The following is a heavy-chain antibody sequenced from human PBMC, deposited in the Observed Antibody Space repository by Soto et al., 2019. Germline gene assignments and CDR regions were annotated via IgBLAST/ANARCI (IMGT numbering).Heavy chain of an antibody. CDR1: GFTFSHTY. D-gene: IGHD1-26*01. CDR3: TRDPRGGDC. J-gene: IGHJ4*02. Sequence: QVQLVESGGGLVKPGGSLRPSCEASGFTFSHTYMSWIGQAPGKGPELLSYISPSSTDTNYAGSVKGRFTISRDNAKNSLYLQMNSLRVEDTAVYYCTRDPRGGDCWGQGTLVTVSS. V-gene: IGHV3-11*05. CDR2: ISPSSTDT.